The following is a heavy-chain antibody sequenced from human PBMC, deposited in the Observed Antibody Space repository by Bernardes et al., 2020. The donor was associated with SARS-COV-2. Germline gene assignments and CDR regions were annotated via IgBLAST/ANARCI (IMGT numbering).Heavy chain of an antibody. CDR3: ARDLSHLVRRGFDL. CDR1: GVSIGSYY. J-gene: IGHJ2*01. D-gene: IGHD6-6*01. CDR2: IYYSGTT. Sequence: TLSLTCTVSGVSIGSYYWAWIRQSPGKGLEWIGYIYYSGTTNYNPSLKSRVTISVDRSRNQFSLNLISVTPADTAVYYCARDLSHLVRRGFDLWGRGTLVTVSP. V-gene: IGHV4-59*01.